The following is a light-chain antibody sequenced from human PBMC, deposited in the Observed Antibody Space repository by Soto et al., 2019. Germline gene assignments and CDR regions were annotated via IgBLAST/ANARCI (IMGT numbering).Light chain of an antibody. CDR1: QSVSKNL. J-gene: IGKJ1*01. CDR3: QQCATPPLT. CDR2: DAS. V-gene: IGKV3-20*01. Sequence: EIVLTQSPGTLSLSPGERATLSCRASQSVSKNLLAWYQHKPGQAPRLLIDDASNRATGIPDRFSGSGSGTDFTLTISSLEPEDSAVYYCQQCATPPLTFGQGTKVEIE.